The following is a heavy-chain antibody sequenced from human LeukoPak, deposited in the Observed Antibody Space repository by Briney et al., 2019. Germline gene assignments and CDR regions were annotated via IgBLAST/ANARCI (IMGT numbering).Heavy chain of an antibody. Sequence: GGSLRLSCAASGFTFSRYWMSWVRQAPGKGLERVANIKQDGSEKYYVDSVKGRFTISRDNAKNSLYLQLNSLRAEDTAVYYCARAGGYSSSYYGMDAWGQGTTVTVSS. CDR1: GFTFSRYW. V-gene: IGHV3-7*03. CDR3: ARAGGYSSSYYGMDA. CDR2: IKQDGSEK. D-gene: IGHD6-19*01. J-gene: IGHJ6*02.